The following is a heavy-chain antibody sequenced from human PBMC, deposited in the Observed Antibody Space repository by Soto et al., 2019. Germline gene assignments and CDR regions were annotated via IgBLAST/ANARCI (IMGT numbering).Heavy chain of an antibody. Sequence: GGSLRLSCAASVFTFSSKYTSWVRQAPGKGLEWVSVLWSAGMTYYADSVRGRFTMSRDDSRNTLYLQMNTLRTEDAGVYYCTARFAAVVVDITDDDAYDIWGQGTMVTVSS. J-gene: IGHJ3*02. D-gene: IGHD3-22*01. V-gene: IGHV3-53*01. CDR2: LWSAGMT. CDR3: TARFAAVVVDITDDDAYDI. CDR1: VFTFSSKY.